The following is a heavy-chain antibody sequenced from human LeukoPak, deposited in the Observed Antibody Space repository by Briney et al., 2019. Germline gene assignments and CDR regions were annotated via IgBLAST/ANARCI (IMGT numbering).Heavy chain of an antibody. CDR2: IIPIFGTA. Sequence: ASVKVSCKASGGTFSSYAISWVRQAPGQGLGWMGGIIPIFGTANYAQRFQGRVTITADESTSTAYMELSSLRSEDTAVYYCARDGDYYGSGIDYWGQGTLVTVSS. V-gene: IGHV1-69*13. D-gene: IGHD3-10*01. CDR1: GGTFSSYA. CDR3: ARDGDYYGSGIDY. J-gene: IGHJ4*02.